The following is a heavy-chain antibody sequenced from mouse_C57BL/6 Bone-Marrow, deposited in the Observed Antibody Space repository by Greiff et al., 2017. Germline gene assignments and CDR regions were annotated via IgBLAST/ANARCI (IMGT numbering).Heavy chain of an antibody. CDR3: ARPYYSNYWYFDV. J-gene: IGHJ1*03. CDR1: GYTFTSYW. Sequence: QVQLQQPGAELVKPGASVKMSCKASGYTFTSYWITWVKQRPGQGLEWIGDIYPGSGSTNYNEKFKSKATLTVATSSSTAYMQLSSLTSADSAVYYCARPYYSNYWYFDVWGTGTTVTVSS. D-gene: IGHD2-5*01. V-gene: IGHV1-55*01. CDR2: IYPGSGST.